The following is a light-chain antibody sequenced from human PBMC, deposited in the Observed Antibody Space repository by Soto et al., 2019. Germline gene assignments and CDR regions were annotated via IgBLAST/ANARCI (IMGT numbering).Light chain of an antibody. CDR3: QQRSNLWT. V-gene: IGKV3-11*01. CDR1: QSVSSY. J-gene: IGKJ1*01. CDR2: DAS. Sequence: EIVLTQSPATLSLSPGERATLSCRASQSVSSYLAWYQQKPGQAPRLPIYDASNRATGIPARFSGSGSGTDFTLTISSLEPEDFAVYYCQQRSNLWTFGQGTKVEIK.